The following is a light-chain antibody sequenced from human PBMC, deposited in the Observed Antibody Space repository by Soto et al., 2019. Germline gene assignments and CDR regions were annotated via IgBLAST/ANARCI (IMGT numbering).Light chain of an antibody. CDR1: QNIGSN. V-gene: IGKV3-15*01. CDR2: GPS. CDR3: QHYNEWHPGVT. Sequence: EIVMTQSPGTLSVSPGERATLSCRASQNIGSNLAWYQQKPGQAPRLLFYGPSARATGIPDRFSGGGSGTEFALTISSLQPDDFAVYYCQHYNEWHPGVTFGPGTKVDL. J-gene: IGKJ3*01.